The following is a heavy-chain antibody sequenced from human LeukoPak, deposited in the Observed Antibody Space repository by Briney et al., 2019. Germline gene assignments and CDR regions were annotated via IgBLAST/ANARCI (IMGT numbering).Heavy chain of an antibody. Sequence: YNPSLKSRVTISVDTSKNQFSLKLSSVTAADTAVYYCARDRGNNDGYGDYEEYYYYYGMDVWGQGTTVTVSS. J-gene: IGHJ6*02. D-gene: IGHD4-17*01. CDR3: ARDRGNNDGYGDYEEYYYYYGMDV. V-gene: IGHV4-59*01.